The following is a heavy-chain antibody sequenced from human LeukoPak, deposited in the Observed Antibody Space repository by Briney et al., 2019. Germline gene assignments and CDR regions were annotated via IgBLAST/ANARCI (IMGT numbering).Heavy chain of an antibody. D-gene: IGHD6-13*01. J-gene: IGHJ6*02. CDR1: GFTFSSYA. Sequence: GRSLRLSCAASGFTFSSYAMHWVRQAPGKGLEWVAVISYDGSNKYYADSVKGRFTISRDNSKNTLYLQTNSLRAEDTAVYYCAREGQQLVPYYYYGMDVWGQGTTVTVSS. V-gene: IGHV3-30-3*01. CDR3: AREGQQLVPYYYYGMDV. CDR2: ISYDGSNK.